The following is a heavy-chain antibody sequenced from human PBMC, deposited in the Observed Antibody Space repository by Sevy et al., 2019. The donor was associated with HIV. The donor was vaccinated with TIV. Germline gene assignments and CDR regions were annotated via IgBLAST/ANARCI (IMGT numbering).Heavy chain of an antibody. CDR3: AWGRYDSSGSFKALDI. J-gene: IGHJ3*02. V-gene: IGHV3-23*01. Sequence: GSLRLSCKPSGFTFTSYAMNWVRQAPGKGLEWISIIYGSGGVTYYADSVKGRFTISRDKSKNTLYLQRNSLRTEDTALYYWAWGRYDSSGSFKALDIWAKGTRVTVP. CDR1: GFTFTSYA. CDR2: IYGSGGVT. D-gene: IGHD3-22*01.